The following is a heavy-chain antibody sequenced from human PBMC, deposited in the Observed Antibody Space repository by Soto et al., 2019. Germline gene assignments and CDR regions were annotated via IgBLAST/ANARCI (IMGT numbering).Heavy chain of an antibody. CDR3: ARVPVY. Sequence: PSETLSLTCAVSGGYISSGCYSWSWIRQPPGKGLEWIGYIYHSGSTYYNPSLKSRVTISVDRSKNQFSLKLSSVTAADTAVDYCARVPVYWGQGTLVTVSS. CDR1: GGYISSGCYS. J-gene: IGHJ4*02. CDR2: IYHSGST. V-gene: IGHV4-30-2*01.